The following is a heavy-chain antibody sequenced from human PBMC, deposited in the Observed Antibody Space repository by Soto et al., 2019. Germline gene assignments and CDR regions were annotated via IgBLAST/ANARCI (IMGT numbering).Heavy chain of an antibody. D-gene: IGHD3-3*01. Sequence: GASVKVSCKASGGTFSSYAISWVRQAPGQGLEWMGGIIPIFGTANYAQKFQGRVTITADESTSTAYMELSSLRPEDTAVYYCARDQQDGIYDFWSGYYPDYYYYGMDVWGQGTTVTVSS. CDR1: GGTFSSYA. CDR2: IIPIFGTA. CDR3: ARDQQDGIYDFWSGYYPDYYYYGMDV. V-gene: IGHV1-69*13. J-gene: IGHJ6*02.